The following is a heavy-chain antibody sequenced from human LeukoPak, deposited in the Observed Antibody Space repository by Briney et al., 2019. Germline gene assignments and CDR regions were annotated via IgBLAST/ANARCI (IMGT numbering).Heavy chain of an antibody. J-gene: IGHJ3*02. D-gene: IGHD6-13*01. Sequence: GGSLRLSCAASGFTFSSYGMHWVRQAPGKGLEWVAVISYDGSNKYYADSVKGRFTISRDNSKNTLYLQMNSLRAEDAAVYFCARPLRSYSTFDVFDMWGQGTVVTVSS. CDR1: GFTFSSYG. V-gene: IGHV3-30*03. CDR2: ISYDGSNK. CDR3: ARPLRSYSTFDVFDM.